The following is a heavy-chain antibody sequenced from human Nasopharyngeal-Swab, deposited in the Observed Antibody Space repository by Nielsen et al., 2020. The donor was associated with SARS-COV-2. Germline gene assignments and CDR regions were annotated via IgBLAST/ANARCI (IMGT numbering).Heavy chain of an antibody. V-gene: IGHV4-34*01. Sequence: SETLSLTCAVYGGSFSGYYWSWIRQPPGKGLEWIGEINHSGSTNYNPSLKSRVTISVDTSKNQFSLKLSSVTAADTAVYYCARMVYSSGTAPEYYFDYWGQGTLVTVSS. CDR1: GGSFSGYY. J-gene: IGHJ4*02. D-gene: IGHD6-19*01. CDR3: ARMVYSSGTAPEYYFDY. CDR2: INHSGST.